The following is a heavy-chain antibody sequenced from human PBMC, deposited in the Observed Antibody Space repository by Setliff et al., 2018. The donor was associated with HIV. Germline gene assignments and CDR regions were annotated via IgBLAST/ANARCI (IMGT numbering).Heavy chain of an antibody. D-gene: IGHD3-3*01. CDR1: GYPFTSYG. V-gene: IGHV1-18*01. Sequence: ASVKISCKASGYPFTSYGICWVRQAPGHGLEWMGYISPYNGDAYYAEKFQGRVTMTTDTSTTAVSMELTNLRYDDTAVYFCARMQAYYNFWRSTYYFDYWGQGTPVTVSS. CDR3: ARMQAYYNFWRSTYYFDY. J-gene: IGHJ4*02. CDR2: ISPYNGDA.